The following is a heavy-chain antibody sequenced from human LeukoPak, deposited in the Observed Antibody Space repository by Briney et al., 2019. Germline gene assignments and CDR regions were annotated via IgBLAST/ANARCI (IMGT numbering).Heavy chain of an antibody. CDR2: IYYSGST. CDR1: GGSISSYY. V-gene: IGHV4-59*08. D-gene: IGHD3-22*01. J-gene: IGHJ4*02. CDR3: ASLTGDYYDSSGYYFDY. Sequence: SETLSLTCTASGGSISSYYWSWIRQPPGKGLEWIGYIYYSGSTNYNPSLKSRVTISVDTSKNQFSLKLSSVTAADTAVYYCASLTGDYYDSSGYYFDYWGQGTLVTVSS.